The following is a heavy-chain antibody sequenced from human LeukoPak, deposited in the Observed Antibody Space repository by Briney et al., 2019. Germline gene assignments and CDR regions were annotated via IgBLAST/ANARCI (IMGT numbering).Heavy chain of an antibody. CDR3: ATGPSVCSSTTCYNYMDV. V-gene: IGHV1-8*01. CDR2: MNPKSGDT. J-gene: IGHJ6*03. CDR1: GYTFTSYD. D-gene: IGHD2-2*02. Sequence: ASVKVSCKASGYTFTSYDMNWVRPATGQGLEWMGWMNPKSGDTGYAQKFQGRVTMTRNTSITTAYMELSSLRSEDTAVYYCATGPSVCSSTTCYNYMDVWGKGTTVTVSS.